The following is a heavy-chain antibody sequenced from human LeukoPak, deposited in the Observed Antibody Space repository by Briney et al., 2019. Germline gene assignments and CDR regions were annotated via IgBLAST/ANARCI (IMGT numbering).Heavy chain of an antibody. D-gene: IGHD1-26*01. Sequence: SETLSLTCTVSGGSISSYYWSWIRQPPGKGLEWIGDIYYSGSTNYNPSLKSRVTISVDTSKNQFSLKLSSVTAADTAVYYFAREYSLKGGFDQGGQGTLLTV. CDR1: GGSISSYY. V-gene: IGHV4-59*01. CDR3: AREYSLKGGFDQ. CDR2: IYYSGST. J-gene: IGHJ4*02.